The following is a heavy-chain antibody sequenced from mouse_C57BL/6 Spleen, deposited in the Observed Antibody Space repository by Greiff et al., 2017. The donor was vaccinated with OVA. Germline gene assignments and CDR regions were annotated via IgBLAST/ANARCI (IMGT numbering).Heavy chain of an antibody. CDR2: IDPSDSYT. V-gene: IGHV1-69*01. CDR1: GYTFTSYW. Sequence: QVQLKQPGAELVMPGASVKLSCKASGYTFTSYWMHWVKQRPGQGLEWIGEIDPSDSYTNYNQKFKGKSTLTVDKSSSTAYMQLSSLTSEDSAVYYCAITAQATYWFAYWGQGTLVTVSA. CDR3: AITAQATYWFAY. D-gene: IGHD3-2*02. J-gene: IGHJ3*01.